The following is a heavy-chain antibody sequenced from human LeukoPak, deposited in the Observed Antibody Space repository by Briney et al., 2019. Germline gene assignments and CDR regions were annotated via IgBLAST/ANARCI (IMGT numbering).Heavy chain of an antibody. Sequence: ASVNVSCKASGYTFTSYDINWVRQATGQGLEWMGWMNPNSGNTGYAQKFQGRVTMTRNTSISTAYMELSSLRSEDTAVYYCARGGYCSSTSCRRDDYWGQGTLVTVSS. CDR1: GYTFTSYD. J-gene: IGHJ4*02. CDR3: ARGGYCSSTSCRRDDY. D-gene: IGHD2-2*01. V-gene: IGHV1-8*01. CDR2: MNPNSGNT.